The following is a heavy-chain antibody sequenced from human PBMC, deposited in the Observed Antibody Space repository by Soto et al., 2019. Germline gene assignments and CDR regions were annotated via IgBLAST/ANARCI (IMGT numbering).Heavy chain of an antibody. CDR3: ASTNSQRGSGFIFDS. Sequence: QVQLVQSGAEVKKPGSSVKVSCKASGGTFSSYTINWVRQAPGQGLEWMGRVIPFLGITNYAQKFQGRVTITAEKSTRTAYMAQSSLRSEDTAVYYCASTNSQRGSGFIFDSWGQGTLVTVSS. CDR1: GGTFSSYT. D-gene: IGHD2-8*01. J-gene: IGHJ4*02. V-gene: IGHV1-69*02. CDR2: VIPFLGIT.